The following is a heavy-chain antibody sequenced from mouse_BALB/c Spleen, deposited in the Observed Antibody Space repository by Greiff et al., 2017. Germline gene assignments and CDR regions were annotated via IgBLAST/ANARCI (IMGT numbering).Heavy chain of an antibody. D-gene: IGHD1-1*01. CDR1: GYTFTSYW. V-gene: IGHV1S127*01. CDR3: TRWGDYSRYFDV. J-gene: IGHJ1*01. Sequence: QVQLQQPGAELVKPGASVKMSCKASGYTFTSYWMHWVKQRPGQGLEWIGTIDPSDSYTSYNQKFKGKATLTVDTSSSTAYMQLSSLTSEDSAVYYCTRWGDYSRYFDVWGAGTTVTVSS. CDR2: IDPSDSYT.